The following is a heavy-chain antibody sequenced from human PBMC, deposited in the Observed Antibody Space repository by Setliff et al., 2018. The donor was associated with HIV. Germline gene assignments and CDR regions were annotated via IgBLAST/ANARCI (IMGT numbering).Heavy chain of an antibody. CDR2: IYHSGST. J-gene: IGHJ4*02. CDR3: ARGLEAYSGYGIDY. CDR1: GGSISSSNW. Sequence: SETLSLTCAVSGGSISSSNWWSWVRQPPGKGLEWIGEIYHSGSTNYNPSLKSRVTISVDKSKNQFSLKLSSVTAADTAVYYCARGLEAYSGYGIDYWGQGTLVTVSS. D-gene: IGHD5-12*01. V-gene: IGHV4-4*02.